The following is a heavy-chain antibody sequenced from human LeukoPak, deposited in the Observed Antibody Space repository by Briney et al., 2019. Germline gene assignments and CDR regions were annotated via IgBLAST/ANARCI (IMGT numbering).Heavy chain of an antibody. J-gene: IGHJ6*03. CDR2: ISSSGSTI. V-gene: IGHV3-48*03. CDR3: ARGGNRYMDV. D-gene: IGHD1/OR15-1a*01. Sequence: GGSLRLSCAASGFTFSSYEMNWVRQAPGKGLEWVSYISSSGSTIYYADSVKGRFTISRDNAKNSQYLQMNSLRAEDTAVYYCARGGNRYMDVWGKGTTVTVSS. CDR1: GFTFSSYE.